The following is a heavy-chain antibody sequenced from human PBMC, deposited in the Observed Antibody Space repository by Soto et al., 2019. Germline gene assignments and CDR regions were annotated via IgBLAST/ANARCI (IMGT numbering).Heavy chain of an antibody. CDR2: ISSGGGST. V-gene: IGHV3-23*01. CDR3: AKDRAQVLRYFDWPRDAFDI. J-gene: IGHJ3*02. D-gene: IGHD3-9*01. CDR1: GFPFNTYA. Sequence: GGSLSLSCAASGFPFNTYAMSWVRQAPGKGPEWVSAISSGGGSTYYADSVKGRFTISRDNSKNTLYLQMNSLRAEDTAVYYCAKDRAQVLRYFDWPRDAFDIWGQGTMVTVSS.